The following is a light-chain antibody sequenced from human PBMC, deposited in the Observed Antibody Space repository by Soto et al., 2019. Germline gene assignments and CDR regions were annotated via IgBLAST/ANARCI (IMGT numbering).Light chain of an antibody. V-gene: IGLV2-11*01. CDR2: DVI. J-gene: IGLJ3*02. CDR1: SSDVGIYNY. CDR3: CSYAATPTLV. Sequence: QSVLTQPRSVSGSPGQSVTISCTGTSSDVGIYNYVSWYQHHPGKAPKLIIYDVIKRPSGVPDRFSGSKSGITASLTISGLQADDEADYYCCSYAATPTLVFGGGTKVTVL.